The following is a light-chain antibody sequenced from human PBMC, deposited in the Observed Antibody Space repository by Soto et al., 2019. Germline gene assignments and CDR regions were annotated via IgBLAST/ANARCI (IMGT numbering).Light chain of an antibody. CDR3: QQSYSTPPGT. CDR2: ATS. CDR1: QSISTY. J-gene: IGKJ1*01. V-gene: IGKV1-39*01. Sequence: TQSPSSLSASVGDRVTITCRASQSISTYLIWYQQKPGKAPKLLIYATSSLQSGVPPRFSGSGSGTDFTLTISSLQPEDFATYYCQQSYSTPPGTFGQGTKVDIK.